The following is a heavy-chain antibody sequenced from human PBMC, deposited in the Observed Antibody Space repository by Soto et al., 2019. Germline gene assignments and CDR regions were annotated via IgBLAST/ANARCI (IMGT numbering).Heavy chain of an antibody. CDR1: GGSFSYYY. J-gene: IGHJ4*02. D-gene: IGHD3-10*01. V-gene: IGHV4-34*01. Sequence: PSETLSLTCAVYGGSFSYYYWSWIRQSPGKGLEWIGEISPSGTIKYNPSLKSRVIISMHTSTNQFSLYLSSVTAADTAVYYCTRGRLYYDSGTYANWGQGTLVTVSS. CDR2: ISPSGTI. CDR3: TRGRLYYDSGTYAN.